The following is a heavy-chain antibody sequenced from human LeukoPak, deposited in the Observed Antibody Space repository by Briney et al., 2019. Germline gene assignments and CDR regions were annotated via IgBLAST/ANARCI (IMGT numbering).Heavy chain of an antibody. CDR1: GYTFTSYY. CDR2: INPSGGST. D-gene: IGHD3-3*01. CDR3: ARGLTIFGVVSPLDY. J-gene: IGHJ4*02. Sequence: ASVKVSCKASGYTFTSYYMHWVRQAPGQGLEWMGIINPSGGSTSYAQKFQGRVTMTRDTSTSTVYMELSSLRSEDTAVYYCARGLTIFGVVSPLDYWGRGTLVTVSS. V-gene: IGHV1-46*01.